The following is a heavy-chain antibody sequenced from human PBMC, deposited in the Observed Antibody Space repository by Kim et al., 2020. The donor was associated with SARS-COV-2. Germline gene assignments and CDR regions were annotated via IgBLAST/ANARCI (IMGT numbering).Heavy chain of an antibody. CDR3: ETSRRLEWLSRMDV. CDR1: GYTFTSYA. D-gene: IGHD3-3*01. Sequence: ASVKVSCKASGYTFTSYAMNWVRQAPGQGLEWMGWINTNTGNPTYAQGFTGRFAFSLDTSVSTAYLQISSLKAEGTAVYYCETSRRLEWLSRMDVWGQGTTLTVTS. CDR2: INTNTGNP. J-gene: IGHJ6*02. V-gene: IGHV7-4-1*02.